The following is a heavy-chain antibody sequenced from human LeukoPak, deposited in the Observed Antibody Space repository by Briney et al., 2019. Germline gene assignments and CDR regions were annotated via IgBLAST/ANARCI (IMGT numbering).Heavy chain of an antibody. CDR3: ARSYGGYGRSEFDY. CDR1: GYTFTSYD. D-gene: IGHD5-12*01. J-gene: IGHJ4*02. Sequence: ASVKASCKASGYTFTSYDINWVRQATGQGLEWMGWMNPNSGNTGYAQKFQGRVTMTRNTSISTAYMELSSLRSEDTAVYYCARSYGGYGRSEFDYWGQGTLVTVSS. CDR2: MNPNSGNT. V-gene: IGHV1-8*01.